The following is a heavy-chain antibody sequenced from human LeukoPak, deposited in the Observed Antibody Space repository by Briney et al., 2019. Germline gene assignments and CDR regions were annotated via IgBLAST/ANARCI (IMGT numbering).Heavy chain of an antibody. Sequence: SETLSLTCTVSGGSISSSSYYWSWIRQPPGKGLEWIGYIYYSGNTNYNPSLKSRVTISVDTSKNQFSLKLSSVTAADTAVYYCARDRLRFVYWGQGTLVTVSS. V-gene: IGHV4-61*01. J-gene: IGHJ4*02. CDR1: GGSISSSSYY. CDR2: IYYSGNT. CDR3: ARDRLRFVY.